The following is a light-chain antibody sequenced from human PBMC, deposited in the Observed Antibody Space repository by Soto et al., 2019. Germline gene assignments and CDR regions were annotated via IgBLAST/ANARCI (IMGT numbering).Light chain of an antibody. CDR2: WAS. CDR1: QSVLYSSNNKDY. CDR3: QQYYSAPLA. Sequence: DIVMTQSPDSLAVSLGERATINCKYTQSVLYSSNNKDYLAWYQRKPGQPPKLLISWASTRESGVPDRFSGSGSGTDFTLTISSLEAEDVAVYYCQQYYSAPLAFGQGTKVEIK. J-gene: IGKJ1*01. V-gene: IGKV4-1*01.